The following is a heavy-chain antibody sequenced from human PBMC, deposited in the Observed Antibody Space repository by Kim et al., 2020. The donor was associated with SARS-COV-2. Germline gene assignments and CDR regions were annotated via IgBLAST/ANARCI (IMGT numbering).Heavy chain of an antibody. J-gene: IGHJ6*02. D-gene: IGHD3-16*02. CDR3: ARVVHYYYYGMDV. Sequence: YYAGSVKGRFTISRDNAKNSLYLQMNSLRAEDTAVYYCARVVHYYYYGMDVWGQGTTVTVSS. V-gene: IGHV3-21*01.